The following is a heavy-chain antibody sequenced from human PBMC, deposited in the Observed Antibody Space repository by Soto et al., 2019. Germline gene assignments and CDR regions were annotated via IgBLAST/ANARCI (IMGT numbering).Heavy chain of an antibody. CDR1: GGSFSGYY. J-gene: IGHJ4*02. CDR2: INHSGST. CDR3: ARSMHYSDGSNYSPFDY. V-gene: IGHV4-34*01. D-gene: IGHD3-22*01. Sequence: SETLSLTCAVYGGSFSGYYWSWIRQPPGKGLEWIGEINHSGSTNYNPSLKSRVTISIDASKNQFSLRLSSVTAADTAVYYCARSMHYSDGSNYSPFDYWGQGTLVTVSS.